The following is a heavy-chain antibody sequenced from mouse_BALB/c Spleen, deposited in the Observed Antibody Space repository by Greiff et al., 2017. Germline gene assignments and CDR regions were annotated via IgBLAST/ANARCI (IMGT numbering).Heavy chain of an antibody. CDR1: GYTFTDYN. CDR3: ARVDYYGYDYYAMDY. Sequence: VQLKQSGPELVKPGASVKISCKASGYTFTDYNMHWVKQSHGKSLEWIGYIYPYNGGTGYNQKFKSKATLTVDNSSSTAYMELRSLTSEDSAVYYCARVDYYGYDYYAMDYWGQGTSVTVSS. J-gene: IGHJ4*01. CDR2: IYPYNGGT. V-gene: IGHV1S29*02. D-gene: IGHD1-2*01.